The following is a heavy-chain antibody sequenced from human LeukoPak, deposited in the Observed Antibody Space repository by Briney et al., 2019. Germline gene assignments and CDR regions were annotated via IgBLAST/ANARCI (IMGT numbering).Heavy chain of an antibody. CDR2: VFYGGIT. V-gene: IGHV4-39*02. Sequence: PSETLSLTCTVSGDFTSDYHYYWGWIRQPPGKGLEWIGSVFYGGITYYNPSLKSRLTMSVDTSKNHFSLNLSSVTAADTAVYYCARLTRYFDLWGRGTLVTVSS. J-gene: IGHJ2*01. CDR3: ARLTRYFDL. CDR1: GDFTSDYHYY.